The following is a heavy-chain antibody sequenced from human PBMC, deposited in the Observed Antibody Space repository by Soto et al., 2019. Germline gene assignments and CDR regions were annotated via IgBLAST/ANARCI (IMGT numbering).Heavy chain of an antibody. CDR3: ARGRTHYYDSSGLDY. CDR1: GYTFTSYG. CDR2: ISAYNGNT. Sequence: ASVKVSCKASGYTFTSYGISWVRQAPGQGLEWMGWISAYNGNTNYAQKLQGRVTMTTDTSTSTAYMELRSLRSDDTAVYYCARGRTHYYDSSGLDYWGQGTRSPSPQ. D-gene: IGHD3-22*01. V-gene: IGHV1-18*04. J-gene: IGHJ4*02.